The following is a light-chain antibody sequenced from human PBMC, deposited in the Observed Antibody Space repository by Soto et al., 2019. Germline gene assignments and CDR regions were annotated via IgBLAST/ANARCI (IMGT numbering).Light chain of an antibody. CDR2: DVS. CDR3: QQYDSYSMT. CDR1: QSISSW. Sequence: DIQMTQSPSTLSGSVGDRVTITCRASQSISSWLAWYQQKPGKAPKLLIYDVSSLQSGVPSRFSGSGSGTEFTLTISRLQPDDFATYYCQQYDSYSMTFGQGTKVDIK. V-gene: IGKV1-5*01. J-gene: IGKJ1*01.